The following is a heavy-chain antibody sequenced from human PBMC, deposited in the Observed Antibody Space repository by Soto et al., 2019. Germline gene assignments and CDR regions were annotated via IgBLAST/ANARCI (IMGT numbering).Heavy chain of an antibody. V-gene: IGHV4-34*01. CDR3: ARGRRDLSDLFIYDRFDP. J-gene: IGHJ5*02. CDR1: GGSFSGYY. Sequence: QVQLQQWGAGLLKPSETLSLTCAVYGGSFSGYYWSWIRQPPGKGLEWIGEINHSGSTNYNPPIKSRVPITVDTSKLVFSLKVTSVTAASTAVYYCARGRRDLSDLFIYDRFDPWGQGTLVTVSS. D-gene: IGHD2-21*01. CDR2: INHSGST.